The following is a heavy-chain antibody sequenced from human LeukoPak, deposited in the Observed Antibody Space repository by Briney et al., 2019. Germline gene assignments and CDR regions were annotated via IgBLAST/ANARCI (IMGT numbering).Heavy chain of an antibody. J-gene: IGHJ4*02. Sequence: PGGSLRLSCAASGFTFNDYAMNWVRQAPGKGLEWVSPISGDGKTTYYTDSVKGRFTISRDNSKNTIYLQMNSLRAEDTAVYYCAKDLWAAAAADYWGPGILVTVSS. CDR1: GFTFNDYA. CDR2: ISGDGKTT. V-gene: IGHV3-23*01. D-gene: IGHD6-13*01. CDR3: AKDLWAAAAADY.